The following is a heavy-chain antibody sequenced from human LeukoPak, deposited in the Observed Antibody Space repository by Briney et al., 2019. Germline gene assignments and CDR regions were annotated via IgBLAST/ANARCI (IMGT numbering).Heavy chain of an antibody. CDR3: ARVRLSGTYLEAFDI. V-gene: IGHV4-59*02. D-gene: IGHD1-26*01. J-gene: IGHJ3*02. CDR2: IYYSGST. Sequence: PSETLSLTCTVSGGSVSSYYWSWIRQPPGKGLEWIGYIYYSGSTNYNPSLKSRVTISVDTSKNQFSLKLNSITTADTAVYYCARVRLSGTYLEAFDIWGQGTMVTVSS. CDR1: GGSVSSYY.